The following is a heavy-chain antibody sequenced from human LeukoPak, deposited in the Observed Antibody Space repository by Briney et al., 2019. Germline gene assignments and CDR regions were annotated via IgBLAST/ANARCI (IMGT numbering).Heavy chain of an antibody. CDR3: ARMYVDTAQRSRVKWFDP. CDR1: GFNFITYY. CDR2: ISPSDSRT. D-gene: IGHD5-18*01. Sequence: GESLKISCKGSGFNFITYYIVWVRQMPGKGLEWMGNISPSDSRTTYSPSFQGQVTISADKSISTAYLQWRSLNASDTAIYYCARMYVDTAQRSRVKWFDPWGQGTLVTVSS. V-gene: IGHV5-51*01. J-gene: IGHJ5*02.